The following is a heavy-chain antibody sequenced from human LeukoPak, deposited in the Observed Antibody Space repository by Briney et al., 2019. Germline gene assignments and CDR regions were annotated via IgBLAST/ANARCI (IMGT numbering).Heavy chain of an antibody. V-gene: IGHV3-21*01. D-gene: IGHD3-10*01. J-gene: IGHJ4*02. CDR3: ARSTMVRGVISRNDY. CDR1: GFTFSSYS. CDR2: ISSSSSYI. Sequence: GGSLRLSCAVSGFTFSSYSMNWVRQAPGKGLEWVSSISSSSSYIYYADSVKGRFTISRDNAKNSLYLQMNSLRAEDTAVYYCARSTMVRGVISRNDYWGQGTLVTVSS.